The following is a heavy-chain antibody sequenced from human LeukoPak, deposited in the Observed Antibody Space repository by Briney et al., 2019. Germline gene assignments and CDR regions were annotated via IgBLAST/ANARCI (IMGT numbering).Heavy chain of an antibody. J-gene: IGHJ4*02. CDR3: ARAIFGVVKPFDY. V-gene: IGHV3-21*01. CDR1: GFTFSSYT. Sequence: GGSLRLSCAASGFTFSSYTMNWVRQAPGTGLEWVSSISSSSSYIYYVDSVKGRFTISRDNAKNSLYLQMYSLRAEDTAVYYCARAIFGVVKPFDYWGQGTLVTVSS. D-gene: IGHD3-3*01. CDR2: ISSSSSYI.